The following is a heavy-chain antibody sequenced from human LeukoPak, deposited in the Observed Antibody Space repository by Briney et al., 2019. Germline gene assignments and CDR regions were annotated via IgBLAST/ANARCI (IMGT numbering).Heavy chain of an antibody. CDR2: IYYSGST. V-gene: IGHV4-59*01. J-gene: IGHJ6*02. D-gene: IGHD2-2*01. CDR1: GGSISSYY. Sequence: SETLSLTCTVSGGSISSYYWSWIRQPPGKGLEWIGYIYYSGSTNYNPSLKSRVTISVDTSKNQFSLKLSSVTAADTAVYYCARAGYQLLWSGYYYYGMDVWGQGTTVTVSS. CDR3: ARAGYQLLWSGYYYYGMDV.